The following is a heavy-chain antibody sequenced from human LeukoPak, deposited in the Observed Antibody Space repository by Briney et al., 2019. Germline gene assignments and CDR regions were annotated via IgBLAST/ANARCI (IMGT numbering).Heavy chain of an antibody. J-gene: IGHJ4*02. CDR1: GFTFSSYA. Sequence: GGSLRLSCAASGFTFSSYAMNWVRQAPGKGLEWVSTISGSGGSTGYADSVKGRFTISRDNSKNTLYLQMNSLRAEDTAVYYCAKDRKMLLRYFDCFDYWGQGTLVTVSS. D-gene: IGHD3-9*01. CDR3: AKDRKMLLRYFDCFDY. CDR2: ISGSGGST. V-gene: IGHV3-23*01.